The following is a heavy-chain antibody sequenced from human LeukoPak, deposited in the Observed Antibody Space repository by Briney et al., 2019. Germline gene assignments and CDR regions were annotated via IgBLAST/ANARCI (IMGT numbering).Heavy chain of an antibody. D-gene: IGHD1-26*01. Sequence: GGSLRLSCAASGFNFASNWMHWVRQTPGKGLMWVSRINSGGSGTSYADSVEGRFTISRDNAKNTLYLHMNNLRAEDTAVYYCARDSVGVPTDFDYWGQGTLDTVSS. V-gene: IGHV3-74*01. J-gene: IGHJ4*02. CDR2: INSGGSGT. CDR1: GFNFASNW. CDR3: ARDSVGVPTDFDY.